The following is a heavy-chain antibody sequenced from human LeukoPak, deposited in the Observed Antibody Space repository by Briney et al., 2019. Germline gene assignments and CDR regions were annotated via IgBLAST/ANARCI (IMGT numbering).Heavy chain of an antibody. CDR2: ISAYNGNT. J-gene: IGHJ4*02. Sequence: ASVKVSCKASGYTFTSYGISWVRQAPGQGLEWVGWISAYNGNTNYAQKLQGRVTMTTDTSTSTAYMELRSLRSDDTAVYYCAREREDSGSYFQSDYWGQGTLVTVSS. CDR1: GYTFTSYG. D-gene: IGHD1-26*01. CDR3: AREREDSGSYFQSDY. V-gene: IGHV1-18*01.